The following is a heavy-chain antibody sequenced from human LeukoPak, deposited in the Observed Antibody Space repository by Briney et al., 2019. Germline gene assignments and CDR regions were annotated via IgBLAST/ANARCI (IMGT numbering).Heavy chain of an antibody. J-gene: IGHJ4*02. CDR3: ARDLVAVAGTEYYFDY. CDR1: GGSNSSGSYY. D-gene: IGHD6-19*01. Sequence: PSQTLSLXCTVSGGSNSSGSYYWSWSRQPAGKGPEWIGRIYTSGSTNYNPSLKSRVTISVDTSKNQFSLKLSSVTAADTAVYYCARDLVAVAGTEYYFDYWGQGTLVTVSS. V-gene: IGHV4-61*02. CDR2: IYTSGST.